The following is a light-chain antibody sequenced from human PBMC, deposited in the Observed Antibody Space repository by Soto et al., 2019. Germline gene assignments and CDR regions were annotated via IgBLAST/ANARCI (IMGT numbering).Light chain of an antibody. CDR2: DAS. V-gene: IGKV1-33*01. J-gene: IGKJ4*01. CDR3: QHYNSLPLT. Sequence: DIQMTQSPSSLSASVGDRAPISFRASAAISHYVTWYQQQPGKAPQLLISDASNLQTGVPSRFSGTASGSDFTFTISSLQPEDIATYYCQHYNSLPLTFGGGTKVDIK. CDR1: AAISHY.